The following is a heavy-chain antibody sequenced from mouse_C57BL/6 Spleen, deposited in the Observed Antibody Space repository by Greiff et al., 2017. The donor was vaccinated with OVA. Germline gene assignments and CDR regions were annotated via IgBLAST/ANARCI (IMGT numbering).Heavy chain of an antibody. Sequence: QVQLQQPGAELVKPGASVKLSCKASGYTFTSYWMQWVKQRPGQGLEWIGEIDPSDSYTNYNQKFKGKATLTVDTSASTAYMQLSSLTSEDSAVYYCARSGYGNRYWYFDVWGTGTTVTVSS. CDR3: ARSGYGNRYWYFDV. D-gene: IGHD2-1*01. V-gene: IGHV1-50*01. J-gene: IGHJ1*03. CDR1: GYTFTSYW. CDR2: IDPSDSYT.